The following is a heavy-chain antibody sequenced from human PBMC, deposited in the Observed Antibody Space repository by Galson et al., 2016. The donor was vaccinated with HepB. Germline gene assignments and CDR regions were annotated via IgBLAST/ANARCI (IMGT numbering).Heavy chain of an antibody. V-gene: IGHV4-31*03. Sequence: TLSLTCNVSGAFISSGGYYWNWIRLHPGKGLEWIGCVYYSRSTYYNPTLESRATISVDTSENQFSLKLTSVTAADTAVYYCARGVSMVRGWLDPWGQGTRVTVSS. CDR3: ARGVSMVRGWLDP. J-gene: IGHJ5*02. CDR2: VYYSRST. D-gene: IGHD3-10*01. CDR1: GAFISSGGYY.